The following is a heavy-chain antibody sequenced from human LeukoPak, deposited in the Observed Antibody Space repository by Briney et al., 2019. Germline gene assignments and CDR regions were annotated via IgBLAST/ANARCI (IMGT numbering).Heavy chain of an antibody. Sequence: GGSLRLSCAASGFTFCSYAMSWVRQAPGKGLEWVSAISGSGGSTYYADSVKGRFTISRDNSKNTLYLQMNSLRAEDTAVYYCAKYGMVRGVIITTWGQGTLVTVSS. D-gene: IGHD3-10*01. CDR3: AKYGMVRGVIITT. V-gene: IGHV3-23*01. J-gene: IGHJ4*02. CDR2: ISGSGGST. CDR1: GFTFCSYA.